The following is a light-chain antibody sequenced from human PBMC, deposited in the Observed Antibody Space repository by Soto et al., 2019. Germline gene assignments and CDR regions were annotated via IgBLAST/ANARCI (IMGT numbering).Light chain of an antibody. Sequence: AIQMTQSTSSLSASVGDRVTITCRASQGIRNDLGWYQQKPGTAPKLLIYAASNLQSGVPSSFNACVTATDYTHTISTLQPVDFATYYCLQYYRYPRTFGQWTKQE. CDR2: AAS. V-gene: IGKV1-6*01. CDR1: QGIRND. J-gene: IGKJ2*01. CDR3: LQYYRYPRT.